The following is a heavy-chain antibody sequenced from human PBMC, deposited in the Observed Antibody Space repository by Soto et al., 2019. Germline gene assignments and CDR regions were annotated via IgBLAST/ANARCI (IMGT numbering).Heavy chain of an antibody. V-gene: IGHV2-5*02. CDR3: AYRLYGGWLTGSYSDY. J-gene: IGHJ4*02. Sequence: QITLKESGPTLVKPTQTLTLTCTFSGFSLSTNGAGVGWIRQPPAKALQWLAVVYWDDDKRYSPSLKSRLTITKDTSKNQVVLTMTNMEPVYTATYYGAYRLYGGWLTGSYSDYWGPGTLVTVSA. CDR1: GFSLSTNGAG. CDR2: VYWDDDK. D-gene: IGHD1-20*01.